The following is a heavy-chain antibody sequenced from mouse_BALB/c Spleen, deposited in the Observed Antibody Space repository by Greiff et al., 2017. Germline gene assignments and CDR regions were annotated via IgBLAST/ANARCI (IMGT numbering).Heavy chain of an antibody. CDR2: ISYDGSN. J-gene: IGHJ4*01. D-gene: IGHD1-1*01. CDR1: GYSITSGYY. CDR3: ARDRDYGSSPLDY. Sequence: EVQLVESGPGLVKPSQSLSLTCSVTGYSITSGYYWYWIRQFPGNKLEWMGYISYDGSNNYNPSLKNRISITRDTSKNQFFLKLNSVTTEDTATYYCARDRDYGSSPLDYWGQGTSVTVSS. V-gene: IGHV3-6*02.